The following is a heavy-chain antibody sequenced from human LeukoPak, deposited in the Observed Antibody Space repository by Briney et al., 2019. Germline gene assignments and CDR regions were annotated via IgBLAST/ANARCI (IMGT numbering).Heavy chain of an antibody. CDR1: GYTFTAYY. CDR3: ARAETY. CDR2: INSDSGDT. V-gene: IGHV1-2*02. J-gene: IGHJ1*01. Sequence: ASVKVSCKTSGYTFTAYYIHWVRQAPGRGLEWMGWINSDSGDTNYAPKFQGRVTMTRDTSTTTAYLELSGLRPDDTAIYYCARAETYWGQGTLITVSS.